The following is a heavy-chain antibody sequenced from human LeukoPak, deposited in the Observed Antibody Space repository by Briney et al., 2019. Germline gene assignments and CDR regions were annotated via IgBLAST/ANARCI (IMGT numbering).Heavy chain of an antibody. J-gene: IGHJ6*03. D-gene: IGHD2-15*01. CDR2: IIPIFGTA. CDR3: ARVSLRGCSGGSCYGYYYYYMDV. CDR1: GGTFSSYA. V-gene: IGHV1-69*05. Sequence: SVKVSCKASGGTFSSYAISWVRQAPGQGLEWMGGIIPIFGTANYAQKFQGRVTITTDKSTSTAYMELSSLRSEDTAVYYCARVSLRGCSGGSCYGYYYYYMDVWGKGTTVTVSS.